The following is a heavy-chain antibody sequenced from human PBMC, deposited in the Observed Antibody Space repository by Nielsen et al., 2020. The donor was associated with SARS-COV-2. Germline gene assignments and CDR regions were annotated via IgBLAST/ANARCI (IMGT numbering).Heavy chain of an antibody. D-gene: IGHD3-22*01. Sequence: ASVKVSCKASGYTFTSYGISWVRQAPGQGLEWMGWISAYNGNTNYAQKFQGRVTMTRDTSISTAYMELSRLRSDDTAVYYCARDLGDSSGYYWGYFDLWGRGTLVTVSS. V-gene: IGHV1-18*01. CDR1: GYTFTSYG. J-gene: IGHJ2*01. CDR2: ISAYNGNT. CDR3: ARDLGDSSGYYWGYFDL.